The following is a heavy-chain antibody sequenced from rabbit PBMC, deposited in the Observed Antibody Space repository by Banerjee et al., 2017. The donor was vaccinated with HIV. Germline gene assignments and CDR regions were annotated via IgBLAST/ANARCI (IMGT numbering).Heavy chain of an antibody. V-gene: IGHV1S40*01. CDR3: ARDEASSGDYTFNL. CDR1: GFDFSFNA. Sequence: QSLEESGGDLVKPGASLTLTCTASGFDFSFNAMCWVRQAPGKGPEWIACIYIGDGSTDYASWVNGRFTISKTSSTTVTLQVTSLTAADTATYFCARDEASSGDYTFNLWGPGTLVTVS. CDR2: IYIGDGST. D-gene: IGHD1-1*01. J-gene: IGHJ4*01.